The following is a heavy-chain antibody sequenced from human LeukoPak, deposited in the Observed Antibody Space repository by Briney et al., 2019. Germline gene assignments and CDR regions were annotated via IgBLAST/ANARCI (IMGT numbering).Heavy chain of an antibody. J-gene: IGHJ4*02. D-gene: IGHD2-15*01. CDR2: IRYDGSNK. V-gene: IGHV3-30*02. CDR1: GFTFSSYG. CDR3: AKDVLRYCSGGSCFFDY. Sequence: PGGSLRLSCAASGFTFSSYGMHWVRQAPGKGLEWVAFIRYDGSNKYYADSVKGRFTISRDNSKNTLYLQMNSLRAEDTAVYYCAKDVLRYCSGGSCFFDYWGQGTLVTVSS.